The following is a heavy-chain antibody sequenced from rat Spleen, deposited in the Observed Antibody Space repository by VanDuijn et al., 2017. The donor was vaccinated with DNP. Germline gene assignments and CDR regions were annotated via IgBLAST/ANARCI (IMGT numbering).Heavy chain of an antibody. CDR2: ITYGGSA. CDR1: GYSITSNY. CDR3: ARWTYYFDY. Sequence: EVQLQESGPGLVKPSQSLSLTCSVTGYSITSNYWGWVRKFPGNKMEWIGHITYGGSATYSPSLKSRITITRDTSKNQFFLQLSSVTTEDTATYYCARWTYYFDYWGQGVMVTVSS. V-gene: IGHV3-1*01. J-gene: IGHJ2*01.